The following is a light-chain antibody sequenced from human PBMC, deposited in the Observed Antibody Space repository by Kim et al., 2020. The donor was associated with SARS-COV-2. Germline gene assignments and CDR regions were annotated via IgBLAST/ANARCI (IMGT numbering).Light chain of an antibody. CDR3: QQYYSSPLT. J-gene: IGKJ4*01. CDR1: QSVSASY. V-gene: IGKV3-20*01. CDR2: GAS. Sequence: SPGERATLACRARQSVSASYLAWYQQKPGQAPRLLISGASSRATGIPDRFSGTGSGTDFTLTISRLEPEDFAVYYCQQYYSSPLTFGGGTKVDIK.